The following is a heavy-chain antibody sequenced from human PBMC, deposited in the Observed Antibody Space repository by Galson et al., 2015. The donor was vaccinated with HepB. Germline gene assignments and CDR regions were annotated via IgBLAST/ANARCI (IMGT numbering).Heavy chain of an antibody. CDR3: ARGGNYGSGTYYNIIRRWYWFDP. V-gene: IGHV4-34*01. CDR1: GGSFSGYY. CDR2: INHSGST. J-gene: IGHJ5*02. Sequence: ETLSLTCAVYGGSFSGYYWSWIRQPPGKGLEWIGEINHSGSTNYNPSLKSRVTISVDTSKNQFSLKLSSVTAADTAVYYCARGGNYGSGTYYNIIRRWYWFDPWGQGTLVTVSS. D-gene: IGHD3-10*01.